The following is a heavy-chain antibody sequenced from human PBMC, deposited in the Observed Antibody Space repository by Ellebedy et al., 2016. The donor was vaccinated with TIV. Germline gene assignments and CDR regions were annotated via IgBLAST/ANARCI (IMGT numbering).Heavy chain of an antibody. J-gene: IGHJ4*02. CDR1: GYNFTNYW. Sequence: GESLKISCKASGYNFTNYWIGWVRQMPGKGLEWVAIIYPGDSDLRYSPSFHGQVTISAAKSISTAFLQWSSLKASDTAMYYCARHVTEKDTAMVLGPVDYWGQGTLVTVSS. CDR2: IYPGDSDL. CDR3: ARHVTEKDTAMVLGPVDY. D-gene: IGHD5-18*01. V-gene: IGHV5-51*01.